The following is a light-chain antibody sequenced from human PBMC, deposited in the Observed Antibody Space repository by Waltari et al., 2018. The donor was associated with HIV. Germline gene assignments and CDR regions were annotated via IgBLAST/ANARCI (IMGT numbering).Light chain of an antibody. CDR3: YSTDSSGYHKV. CDR2: EDD. J-gene: IGLJ2*01. V-gene: IGLV3-10*01. CDR1: ALAKKY. Sequence: SYELTQPPSVSVSPGQAARITCSGDALAKKYAYWYQQKSGQAPVLVIYEDDQRPSGIPERFSASTSGTMATLTISGAQVEDEGDYYCYSTDSSGYHKVFGGGTKLTVL.